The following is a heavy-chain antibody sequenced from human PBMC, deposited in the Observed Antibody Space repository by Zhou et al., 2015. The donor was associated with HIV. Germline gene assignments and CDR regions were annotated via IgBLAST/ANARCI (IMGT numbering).Heavy chain of an antibody. CDR2: VDPEDGET. CDR3: ATLVGAVSVRGEDYYGMDV. J-gene: IGHJ6*02. CDR1: GNTFTDYY. V-gene: IGHV1-69-2*01. Sequence: VQLVQSGAEVTKPGATVKMSCKVSGNTFTDYYMHWVQQAPGKGLEWMGLVDPEDGETIYAEKFQGRVTITADTSTDTAYMELSSLRSEDTAVYYCATLVGAVSVRGEDYYGMDVWGQGTTVTVSS. D-gene: IGHD6-19*01.